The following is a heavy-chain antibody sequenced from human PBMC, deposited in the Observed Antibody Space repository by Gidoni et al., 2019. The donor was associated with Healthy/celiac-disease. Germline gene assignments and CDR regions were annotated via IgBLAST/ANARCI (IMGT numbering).Heavy chain of an antibody. J-gene: IGHJ5*02. D-gene: IGHD2-15*01. Sequence: EVQLVESGGGLVQPGGSLRLSCAASGFPFSSYWMHWVRPAQGKGLVWVSRINSDGSSTSYAYSVKGRFTISRDNAKNTLYLQMNILRAEDTAVYYCARRGRYCSGGSCYTINWFDPWGQGTLVTVSS. V-gene: IGHV3-74*01. CDR1: GFPFSSYW. CDR2: INSDGSST. CDR3: ARRGRYCSGGSCYTINWFDP.